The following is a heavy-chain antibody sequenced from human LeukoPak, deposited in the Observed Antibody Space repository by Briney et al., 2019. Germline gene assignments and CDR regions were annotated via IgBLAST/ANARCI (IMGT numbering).Heavy chain of an antibody. J-gene: IGHJ3*02. CDR3: AADIAVAGTNAFDI. CDR2: IVVGSGNT. D-gene: IGHD6-19*01. CDR1: GFTFTSSA. V-gene: IGHV1-58*01. Sequence: ASVKVSCKASGFTFTSSAVQWVRQARGQRLEWIGWIVVGSGNTNYAQKFQERVTITRDMSTSTAYMELSSPRSEDTAVYYCAADIAVAGTNAFDIWGQGTMVTVSS.